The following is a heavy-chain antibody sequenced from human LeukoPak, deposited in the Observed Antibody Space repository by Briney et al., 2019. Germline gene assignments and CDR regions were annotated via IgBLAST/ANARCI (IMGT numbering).Heavy chain of an antibody. V-gene: IGHV4-61*01. D-gene: IGHD1-1*01. CDR3: ARTEPSGTTSH. Sequence: SETLSLTCTVSGYSISSGYYWSWIRQPPGKGLEWIGYIYYSGSTNYNPSLKSRVTLSVDTSRNQFSLSLRSMTAADTAVYYCARTEPSGTTSHWGQGTLVTVSS. J-gene: IGHJ4*02. CDR1: GYSISSGYY. CDR2: IYYSGST.